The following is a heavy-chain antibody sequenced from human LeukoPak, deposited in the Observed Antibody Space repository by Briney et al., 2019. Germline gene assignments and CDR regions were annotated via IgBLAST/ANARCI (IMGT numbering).Heavy chain of an antibody. CDR1: GGSISSSSYY. Sequence: SETLSLTCTVSGGSISSSSYYWGWIRQPPGKGLEWFGCIYYSGSTYYNQSLKSRVTISVDTSKNQFSLKLSSVTAADTAVYYCAREARWLQLPLIWGQGTMVTVSS. J-gene: IGHJ3*02. V-gene: IGHV4-39*07. D-gene: IGHD5-24*01. CDR2: IYYSGST. CDR3: AREARWLQLPLI.